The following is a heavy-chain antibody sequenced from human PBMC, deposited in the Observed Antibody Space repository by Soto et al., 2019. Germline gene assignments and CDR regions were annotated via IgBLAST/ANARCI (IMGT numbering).Heavy chain of an antibody. CDR3: AKHGGGTYVCVDY. CDR2: ISGSGGST. V-gene: IGHV3-23*01. J-gene: IGHJ4*02. Sequence: EVQLLESGGGLVQPGGSLRLSCAASGFTFSSYAMSWVRQAPGKGLEWVSAISGSGGSTYYADSVKGRFTISRHNSKNTLYLQMNNLRAEDTAVYYCAKHGGGTYVCVDYWGQGTLVTVSS. CDR1: GFTFSSYA. D-gene: IGHD3-16*01.